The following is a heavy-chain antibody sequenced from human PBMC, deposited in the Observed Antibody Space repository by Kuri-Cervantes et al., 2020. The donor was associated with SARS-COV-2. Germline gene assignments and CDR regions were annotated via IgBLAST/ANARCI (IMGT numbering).Heavy chain of an antibody. CDR3: ARQGSSGWYLGY. CDR2: IYYSGST. Sequence: GSLRLSCAVSGGSISSGHYSWSWIRQPPGKGLEWIGYIYYSGSTNYNPSLKSRVTISVDTSKNQFSLKLSSVTAADTAVYYCARQGSSGWYLGYWGQGTLVTVSS. V-gene: IGHV4-61*01. D-gene: IGHD6-19*01. CDR1: GGSISSGHYS. J-gene: IGHJ4*02.